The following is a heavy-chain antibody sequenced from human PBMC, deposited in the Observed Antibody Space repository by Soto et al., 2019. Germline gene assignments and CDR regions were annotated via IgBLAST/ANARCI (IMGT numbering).Heavy chain of an antibody. CDR2: IYYSGST. J-gene: IGHJ6*02. V-gene: IGHV4-39*07. CDR1: GGSISSSSYY. CDR3: ARWMGDSGMDV. D-gene: IGHD1-26*01. Sequence: SETLSLTCTVSGGSISSSSYYWGWIRQPPGKGLEWIGSIYYSGSTYYNPSLKSRVTISVDTSKNQFSLKLSSVTAADTAVYYYARWMGDSGMDVWGQGTTVTVSS.